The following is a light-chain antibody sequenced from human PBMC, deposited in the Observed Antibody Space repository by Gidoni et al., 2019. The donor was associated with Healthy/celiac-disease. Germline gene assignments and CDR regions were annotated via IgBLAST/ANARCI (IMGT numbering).Light chain of an antibody. V-gene: IGLV2-14*01. J-gene: IGLJ2*01. Sequence: QSALTQPASVSGSPGQSITISCTGTSSDVGGYNYVSWYQQHPGKAPKLMIYEVSNRPSGVSNRFAGSKSGNTAPLTISGLQAEDEADYYGSSYTSISTVVFGGGTKLTVL. CDR3: SSYTSISTVV. CDR1: SSDVGGYNY. CDR2: EVS.